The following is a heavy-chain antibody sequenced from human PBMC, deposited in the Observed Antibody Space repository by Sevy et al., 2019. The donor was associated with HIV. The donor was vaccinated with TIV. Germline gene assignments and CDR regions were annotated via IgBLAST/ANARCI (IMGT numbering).Heavy chain of an antibody. V-gene: IGHV3-23*01. CDR2: FSFGCGRI. D-gene: IGHD2-8*01. Sequence: QLGGSLRLSCAASGFTFAKYSMSWVRQAPGKGLEWVSTFSFGCGRINYADSVKGRFTISRDYSKNTLFLQMNSLRAEDTATYFCAREGCTQPHDYWGQGTLVTVSS. CDR3: AREGCTQPHDY. CDR1: GFTFAKYS. J-gene: IGHJ4*02.